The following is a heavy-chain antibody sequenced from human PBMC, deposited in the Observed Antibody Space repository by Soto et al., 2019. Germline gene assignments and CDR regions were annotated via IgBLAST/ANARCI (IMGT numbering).Heavy chain of an antibody. D-gene: IGHD5-12*01. CDR2: ISYDGSNK. J-gene: IGHJ4*02. Sequence: QVQLVESGGGVVQPGRSLRLSCAASGFTFSSYGMHWVRQAPGKGLEWVAVISYDGSNKYYVDSVKGRFTISRDNSKNTLYLQMNSLRAEDTAVYYCAKDLDYPYYFDYWGQGTLVTVSS. CDR3: AKDLDYPYYFDY. V-gene: IGHV3-30*18. CDR1: GFTFSSYG.